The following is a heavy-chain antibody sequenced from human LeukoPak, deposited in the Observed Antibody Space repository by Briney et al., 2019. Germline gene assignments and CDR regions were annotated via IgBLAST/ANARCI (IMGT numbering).Heavy chain of an antibody. V-gene: IGHV1-18*01. CDR1: GYTFKSYG. D-gene: IGHD3-10*01. Sequence: ASVKVSCKASGYTFKSYGISWVRQAPGQGLEWMGWISAYNGNTNYAQKLQGRVTMTTDTSTSTASMELRSLRSDDTAVYYCARDVWFGERNFDYWGQGTLVTVPS. CDR2: ISAYNGNT. CDR3: ARDVWFGERNFDY. J-gene: IGHJ4*02.